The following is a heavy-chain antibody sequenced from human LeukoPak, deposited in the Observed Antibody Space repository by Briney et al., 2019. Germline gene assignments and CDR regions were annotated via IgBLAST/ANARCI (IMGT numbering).Heavy chain of an antibody. CDR3: ARGLGIAALDYYYYYMDV. CDR2: IYHSGST. J-gene: IGHJ6*03. CDR1: GGSISSGGYY. V-gene: IGHV4-30-2*01. D-gene: IGHD6-6*01. Sequence: PSQTLSLTCTVSGGSISSGGYYWSWIRQPPGKGLEWIGYIYHSGSTYYNPSLKSRVTISVDRSKNQFSLKLSSVTAADTAVYYCARGLGIAALDYYYYYMDVWGKGTTVTVSS.